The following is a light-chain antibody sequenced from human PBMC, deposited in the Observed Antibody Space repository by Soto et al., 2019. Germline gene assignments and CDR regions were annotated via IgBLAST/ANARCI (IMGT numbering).Light chain of an antibody. Sequence: EIVMTQSPATLSVSPGERATLSCRASQSVSSNLAWYQQKPGQAPRLLIYGASTRATGIPARFSGSGYGTEFTITISSLPSEDFAFYYCQQYNNWPPLTFGGGTKVEIK. CDR1: QSVSSN. CDR2: GAS. V-gene: IGKV3-15*01. J-gene: IGKJ4*01. CDR3: QQYNNWPPLT.